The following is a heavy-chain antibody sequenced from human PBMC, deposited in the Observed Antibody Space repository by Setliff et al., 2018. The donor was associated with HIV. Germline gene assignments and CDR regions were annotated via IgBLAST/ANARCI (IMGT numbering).Heavy chain of an antibody. Sequence: SETLSLTCTVSGCSLSSGFYWGWIRQPPGKGLEWIGSISPTGNTNYNPSLKSRVTISTDTSKNQFSLNVRSVTAADTAVYFCAKTSPSIGYISDHWGQGTLVTVSS. CDR1: GCSLSSGFY. D-gene: IGHD5-12*01. V-gene: IGHV4-38-2*02. CDR3: AKTSPSIGYISDH. CDR2: ISPTGNT. J-gene: IGHJ4*02.